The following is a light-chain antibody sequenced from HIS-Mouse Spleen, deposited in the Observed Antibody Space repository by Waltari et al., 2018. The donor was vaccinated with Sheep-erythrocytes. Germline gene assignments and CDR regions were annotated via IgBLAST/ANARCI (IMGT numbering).Light chain of an antibody. CDR3: QKYNSAPLT. J-gene: IGKJ4*01. CDR2: AAS. CDR1: QSVRNY. V-gene: IGKV1-27*01. Sequence: MTQSPATLSVSPGERATLSCRASQSVRNYLAWYQQKPGKVPKLLIYAASTLQSGVPSRFSGSGSGTDFTLTISSLQPEDVATYYCQKYNSAPLTFGGGTKVEIK.